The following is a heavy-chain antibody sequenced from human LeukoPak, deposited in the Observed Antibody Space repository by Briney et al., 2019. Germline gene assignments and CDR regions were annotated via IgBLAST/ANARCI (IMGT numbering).Heavy chain of an antibody. Sequence: GGSLRLSCAASGFTFSSYSMNWVRQAPGKGLEWVSSISSSSSCIYYADSVKGRFTISRDNAKNSLYLQMNSLRAEDTAVYYCASRAEYVDYWGQGTLVTVSS. V-gene: IGHV3-21*01. CDR2: ISSSSSCI. J-gene: IGHJ4*02. CDR1: GFTFSSYS. CDR3: ASRAEYVDY.